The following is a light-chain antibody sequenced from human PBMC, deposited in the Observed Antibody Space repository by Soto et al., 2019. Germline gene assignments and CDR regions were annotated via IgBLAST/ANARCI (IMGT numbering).Light chain of an antibody. CDR1: QGIRND. Sequence: VAESPSSLSSTVEDRVTITCRASQGIRNDLGWYQQKPGKAPKLLIYKASTLKSGVPSRFSGSGSGTDFTLTIGRLEPEDFAVYYCHQYGISPPRTFGQGTKVDIK. V-gene: IGKV1-17*01. CDR3: HQYGISPPRT. CDR2: KAS. J-gene: IGKJ1*01.